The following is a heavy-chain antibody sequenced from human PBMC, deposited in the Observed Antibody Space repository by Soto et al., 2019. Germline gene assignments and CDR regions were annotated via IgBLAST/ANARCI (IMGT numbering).Heavy chain of an antibody. Sequence: SETLSLTCTVSGGSISSYYWSWIRQPPGKGLEWIGYIYYSGSTNYNPSLKSRVTISVDTSKNQFSLKLSSVTAADTAVYYCARGTTVKAFDIWGQGTMVTVSS. D-gene: IGHD4-17*01. CDR1: GGSISSYY. CDR3: ARGTTVKAFDI. V-gene: IGHV4-59*01. J-gene: IGHJ3*02. CDR2: IYYSGST.